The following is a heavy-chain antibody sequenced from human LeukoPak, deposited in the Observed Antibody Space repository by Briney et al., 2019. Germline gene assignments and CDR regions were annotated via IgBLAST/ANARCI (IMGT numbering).Heavy chain of an antibody. Sequence: GGSLRLSCAASGFTFSGSAMHWVRQASGKGLEWVGHIRSKANSYATAYGASVKGRFTISRDDSKNTAYLQMNSLKTEDTAVYYCTRHYDSSGYYPSYYNYYMDVWGKGTTVTVSS. D-gene: IGHD3-22*01. J-gene: IGHJ6*03. CDR1: GFTFSGSA. CDR3: TRHYDSSGYYPSYYNYYMDV. CDR2: IRSKANSYAT. V-gene: IGHV3-73*01.